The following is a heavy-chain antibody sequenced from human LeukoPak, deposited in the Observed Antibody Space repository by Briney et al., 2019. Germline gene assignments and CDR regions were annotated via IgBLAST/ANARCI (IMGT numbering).Heavy chain of an antibody. CDR3: ARWGDGKKFDF. Sequence: GGSLTLSCAAYGFTFRSHGMHWVRQAPGKGLEWVAVIWYDGSNKYYADSVKGRFTISRDNSKNMLFLQMNSLTVEDTAVYYCARWGDGKKFDFWGQRTLLTVSS. CDR1: GFTFRSHG. CDR2: IWYDGSNK. V-gene: IGHV3-33*01. D-gene: IGHD3-16*01. J-gene: IGHJ4*02.